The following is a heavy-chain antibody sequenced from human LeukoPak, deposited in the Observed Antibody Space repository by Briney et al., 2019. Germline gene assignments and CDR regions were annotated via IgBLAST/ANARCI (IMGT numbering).Heavy chain of an antibody. CDR2: ISSSSSYI. CDR3: AKDREYYDFWSGYPPFDY. CDR1: GFTFSSYS. Sequence: PGGSLRLSCAASGFTFSSYSMNWVRQAPGKGLEWVSSISSSSSYIYYADSVKGRFTISRDNSKNTLYLQMNSLRAEDTAVYYCAKDREYYDFWSGYPPFDYWGQGTLVTVSS. J-gene: IGHJ4*02. D-gene: IGHD3-3*01. V-gene: IGHV3-21*04.